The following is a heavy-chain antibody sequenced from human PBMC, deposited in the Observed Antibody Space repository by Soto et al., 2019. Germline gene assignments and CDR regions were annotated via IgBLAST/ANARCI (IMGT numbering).Heavy chain of an antibody. CDR3: ARHVQWLVTFDY. V-gene: IGHV4-59*08. CDR1: GGSISSYY. Sequence: PLETLSLTCTVSGGSISSYYWSWIRQPPGKGLEWIGYIYYSGSTNYNPSLKSRFTISVYTSKNQFSLKLSSVTAADTAVYYCARHVQWLVTFDYWGQGTLVTVSS. CDR2: IYYSGST. J-gene: IGHJ4*02. D-gene: IGHD6-19*01.